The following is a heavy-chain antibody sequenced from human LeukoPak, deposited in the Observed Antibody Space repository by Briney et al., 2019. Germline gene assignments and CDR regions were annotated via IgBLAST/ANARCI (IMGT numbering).Heavy chain of an antibody. CDR1: GDSISSNSYY. J-gene: IGHJ4*02. Sequence: SETLSLTCTVSGDSISSNSYYWGWIRQPPGKGLEWIGTIYRSGSTNYNPSLKSRVTMSVDTSKNQFSLKLSSVTAADTAVYYCARDQYSGSLDYWGQGTLVTVSS. V-gene: IGHV4-39*07. D-gene: IGHD1-26*01. CDR2: IYRSGST. CDR3: ARDQYSGSLDY.